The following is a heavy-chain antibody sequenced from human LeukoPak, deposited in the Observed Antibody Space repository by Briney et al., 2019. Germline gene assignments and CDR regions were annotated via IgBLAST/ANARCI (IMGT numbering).Heavy chain of an antibody. CDR2: IKQDGSEK. CDR1: GFTLSSYW. V-gene: IGHV3-7*01. CDR3: WSTGDQLDY. Sequence: GGSLRLSCAASGFTLSSYWMSWVRQAPGKGLEWVANIKQDGSEKYYVDSVKGRFTISRDNAKNSLYLQMNSLRAEDTAVYYCWSTGDQLDYWGQGTLVTVSS. J-gene: IGHJ4*02. D-gene: IGHD7-27*01.